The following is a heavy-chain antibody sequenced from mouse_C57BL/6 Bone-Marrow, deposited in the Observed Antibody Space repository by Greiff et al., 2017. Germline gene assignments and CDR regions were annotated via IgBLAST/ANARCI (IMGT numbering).Heavy chain of an antibody. CDR2: IDPSDSYT. D-gene: IGHD2-2*01. J-gene: IGHJ4*01. V-gene: IGHV1-59*01. Sequence: QVQLQQPGAELVRPGTSVKLSCKASGYTFTSYWMHWVKQRPGQGLEWIGVIDPSDSYTNYNQKFKGKATLTVDTSSSTAYMQLSSLTSEYSAVYYCASGRLWLRRRAMDYWGQGTSVTVSS. CDR1: GYTFTSYW. CDR3: ASGRLWLRRRAMDY.